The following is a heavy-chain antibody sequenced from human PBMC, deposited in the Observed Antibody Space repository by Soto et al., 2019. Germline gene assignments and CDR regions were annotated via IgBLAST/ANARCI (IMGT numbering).Heavy chain of an antibody. CDR1: GYTFTRSG. D-gene: IGHD3-10*01. V-gene: IGHV1-18*01. J-gene: IGHJ4*02. Sequence: AXSVKVSCKASGYTFTRSGISWVRQAPGQGLEWMGWISTYNGNTNYAQKLQGRVTMTTDTSTSTAYMELRSLRSDDTAVYYCARDLYYYGSGSYYNPPFDYWGQGTLVTVSS. CDR2: ISTYNGNT. CDR3: ARDLYYYGSGSYYNPPFDY.